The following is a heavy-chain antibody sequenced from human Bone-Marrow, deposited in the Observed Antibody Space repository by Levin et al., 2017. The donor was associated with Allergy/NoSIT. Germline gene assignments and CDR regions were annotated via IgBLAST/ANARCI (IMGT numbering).Heavy chain of an antibody. D-gene: IGHD2-15*01. CDR3: ARDSCSGGGCYFDS. Sequence: PSETLSLTCTVSGGSMRSYYWTWIRQPPGKGLEYIGYVYYSGSTNYNPSLKSRVTISVDTSKNQFSLSLSSVTAADTALYYCARDSCSGGGCYFDSWGQGTLVTVSS. V-gene: IGHV4-59*01. CDR1: GGSMRSYY. CDR2: VYYSGST. J-gene: IGHJ4*02.